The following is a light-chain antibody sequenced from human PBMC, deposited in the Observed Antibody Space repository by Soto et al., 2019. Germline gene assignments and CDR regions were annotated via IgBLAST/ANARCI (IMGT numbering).Light chain of an antibody. CDR1: QSVFYSPRNKDY. Sequence: DIVMTQSPDSLAVSLGEMATISCKSGQSVFYSPRNKDYLGWFQQKPGQPPKLLIYWASTRESGVPDRFSGTGSETDCTLTISNLQAAGVAVYYFLQYRSSPITFGQGTRLETK. CDR3: LQYRSSPIT. V-gene: IGKV4-1*01. CDR2: WAS. J-gene: IGKJ5*01.